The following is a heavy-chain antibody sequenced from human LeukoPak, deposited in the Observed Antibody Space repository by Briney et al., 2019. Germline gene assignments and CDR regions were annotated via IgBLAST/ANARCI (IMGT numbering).Heavy chain of an antibody. D-gene: IGHD4-23*01. CDR1: GFTFSSYS. CDR2: ISSSSSYI. J-gene: IGHJ1*01. V-gene: IGHV3-21*01. CDR3: ARERYGVNSGYFQH. Sequence: PGGSLRLSCAASGFTFSSYSMNWVRQARGKGLEWVSSISSSSSYIYYADSVKGRFTISRDNAKNSLYLQMNSLRAEDTAVYYCARERYGVNSGYFQHWGQGTLVTVSS.